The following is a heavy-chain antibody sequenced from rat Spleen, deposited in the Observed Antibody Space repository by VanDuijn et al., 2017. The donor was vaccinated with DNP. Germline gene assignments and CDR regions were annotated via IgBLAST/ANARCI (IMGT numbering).Heavy chain of an antibody. CDR2: ISYSGST. V-gene: IGHV3-1*01. CDR1: GYSITSDY. CDR3: ARSQLPGYVMDA. J-gene: IGHJ4*01. Sequence: EVQLQESGPGLVKPSQSLSLTCSVTGYSITSDYWGWIRKFPGNKMEWMGYISYSGSTGYSPSLKSRISITRDTSKNQFFLQVNSVTTENTATYYCARSQLPGYVMDAWGQGASVTVSS. D-gene: IGHD1-4*01.